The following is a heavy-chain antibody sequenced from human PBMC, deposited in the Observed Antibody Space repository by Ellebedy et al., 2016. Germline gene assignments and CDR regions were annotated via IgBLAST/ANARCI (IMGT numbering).Heavy chain of an antibody. V-gene: IGHV4-39*01. CDR2: IYYSGST. Sequence: SETLSLTCTVSGGSISSSSYYWGWIRQPPGKGLEWIGSIYYSGSTYYNPSLKSRVTISVDTSKNQFSLKLSSVTAADTAVYYCVDSYCGGDCYSTPWYFDLWGRGTLVTVSS. D-gene: IGHD2-21*02. CDR1: GGSISSSSYY. CDR3: VDSYCGGDCYSTPWYFDL. J-gene: IGHJ2*01.